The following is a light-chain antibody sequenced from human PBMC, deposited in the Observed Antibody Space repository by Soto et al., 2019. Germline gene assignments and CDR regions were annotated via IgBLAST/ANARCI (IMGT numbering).Light chain of an antibody. J-gene: IGLJ1*01. V-gene: IGLV2-11*01. CDR3: CAYAGSDTFDG. CDR1: SSDVGGYNY. Sequence: QSALTQLPSVSGSPRQSVTISCTGTSSDVGGYNYVSWYQQHPGKAPKLMIYDVTRRPSGVPDRFSGSKSGNTASLTISGLQAEDEADYYFCAYAGSDTFDGCGTESKVTL. CDR2: DVT.